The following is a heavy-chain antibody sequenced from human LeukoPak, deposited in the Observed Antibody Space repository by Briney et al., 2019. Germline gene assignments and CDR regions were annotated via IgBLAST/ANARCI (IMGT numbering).Heavy chain of an antibody. CDR2: ISGSGGST. D-gene: IGHD3-3*01. CDR3: AKMGLYYDFWSGYQFDY. J-gene: IGHJ4*02. V-gene: IGHV3-23*01. Sequence: GGSLRLSCAASGFTFSSYAMSWVRQAPGKGLEWVSAISGSGGSTYYADSVKGRFTISRDNSKNTLYLQMNSLRAEDTAVYYCAKMGLYYDFWSGYQFDYWGQGTLVTVSS. CDR1: GFTFSSYA.